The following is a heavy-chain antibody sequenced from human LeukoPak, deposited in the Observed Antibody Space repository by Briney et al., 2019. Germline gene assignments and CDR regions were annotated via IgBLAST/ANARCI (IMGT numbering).Heavy chain of an antibody. D-gene: IGHD2-15*01. CDR1: GFTFSNYW. J-gene: IGHJ4*02. Sequence: GGSLRLSCAASGFTFSNYWMDWVRQAPGKGLEWVANIKQDGSEKYYVDSVKGRFTISRDNAENSLYLQMDSLRAEDTAVYYCSTALNNWGQGTLVTVSS. V-gene: IGHV3-7*01. CDR3: STALNN. CDR2: IKQDGSEK.